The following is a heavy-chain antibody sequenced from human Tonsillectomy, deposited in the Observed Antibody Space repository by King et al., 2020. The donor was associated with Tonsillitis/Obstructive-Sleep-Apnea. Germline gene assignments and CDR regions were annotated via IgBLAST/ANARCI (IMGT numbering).Heavy chain of an antibody. CDR2: IRSKADGGTT. D-gene: IGHD3-3*01. V-gene: IGHV3-49*04. J-gene: IGHJ6*03. Sequence: VQLVESGGGLVQPGRSLRLSCTASAFTFGDYALNWVRQAPGKGLEWVGFIRSKADGGTTEYAASVKGRFTISRDDSKSIAYLQMNSLKTEDTAIYYCTRDLLEGGYYTTYYYDYYMDVWGKGTTVSVSS. CDR1: AFTFGDYA. CDR3: TRDLLEGGYYTTYYYDYYMDV.